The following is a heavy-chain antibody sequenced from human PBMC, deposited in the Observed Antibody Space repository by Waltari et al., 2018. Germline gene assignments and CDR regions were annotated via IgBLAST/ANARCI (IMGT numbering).Heavy chain of an antibody. J-gene: IGHJ6*03. Sequence: QVQLVQSGAEVKKPGASVKVSCKVSGYTLTELSMHWVRQAPGKGPEWMGGFDPEDGETIYAQKFQGRVTMTEDTSTDTAYMELSSLRSEDTAVYYCATRNTGYSSSRPYYYYYMDVWGKGTTVTISS. CDR1: GYTLTELS. D-gene: IGHD6-13*01. CDR3: ATRNTGYSSSRPYYYYYMDV. CDR2: FDPEDGET. V-gene: IGHV1-24*01.